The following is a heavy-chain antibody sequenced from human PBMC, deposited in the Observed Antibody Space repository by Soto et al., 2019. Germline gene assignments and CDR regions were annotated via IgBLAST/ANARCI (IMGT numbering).Heavy chain of an antibody. Sequence: QVQLQESGPGLVKPSGTLSLTCAVSGGSISSSNWWSWVRQPPGKGLEWIGEIYHSGSTNYNPSLKGRVTISVDKSKNQCSLKLSAVTAADTAVYYCARVAVAGTRVDYWGQGTLVTVSS. CDR1: GGSISSSNW. D-gene: IGHD6-19*01. CDR2: IYHSGST. V-gene: IGHV4-4*02. CDR3: ARVAVAGTRVDY. J-gene: IGHJ4*02.